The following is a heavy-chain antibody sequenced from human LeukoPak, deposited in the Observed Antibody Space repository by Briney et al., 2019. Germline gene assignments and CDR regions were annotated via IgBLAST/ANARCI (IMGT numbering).Heavy chain of an antibody. D-gene: IGHD2-15*01. CDR3: GKGGLPDVVVVIAAPPAY. CDR1: GFTFSNHA. V-gene: IGHV3-23*01. Sequence: GGSLRLSCAGSGFTFSNHAMSWVRQAPGQGLEWVSSISGSGTNTYYAASVKGRFTISRDNSKNTLYLQMSSLRAEDTAIYYCGKGGLPDVVVVIAAPPAYWGQGTLVTVSS. J-gene: IGHJ4*02. CDR2: ISGSGTNT.